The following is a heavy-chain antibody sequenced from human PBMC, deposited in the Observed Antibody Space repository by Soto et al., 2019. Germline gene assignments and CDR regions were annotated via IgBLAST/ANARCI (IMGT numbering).Heavy chain of an antibody. CDR3: ARDHSYCSGGSCYSAYYYGMDV. CDR1: GFTFSSYG. J-gene: IGHJ6*02. Sequence: QVQLVESGGGVVQPGRSLRLSCAASGFTFSSYGMHWVRQAPGKGLEWVAVIWYDGSNKYYADSVKGRFTISRDNSKNTLYLQMNSLRAEDTAVYYCARDHSYCSGGSCYSAYYYGMDVWGQGTTVTVSS. V-gene: IGHV3-33*01. CDR2: IWYDGSNK. D-gene: IGHD2-15*01.